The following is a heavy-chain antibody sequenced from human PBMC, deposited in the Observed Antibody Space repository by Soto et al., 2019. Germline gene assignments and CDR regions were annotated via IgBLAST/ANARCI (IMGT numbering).Heavy chain of an antibody. J-gene: IGHJ6*02. CDR1: GGSIISVTDP. CDR2: IYSSWST. Sequence: FVPLPLSWRVLGGSIISVTDPRSWIRQPPGKGLEWIGYIYSSWSTHYNPSLKSRVNISVETSKSPFSLKLSSVTAADTAVYYCARETFTGRSTGYYYFYGMDVWGQGTTVTVSS. V-gene: IGHV4-61*01. D-gene: IGHD1-26*01. CDR3: ARETFTGRSTGYYYFYGMDV.